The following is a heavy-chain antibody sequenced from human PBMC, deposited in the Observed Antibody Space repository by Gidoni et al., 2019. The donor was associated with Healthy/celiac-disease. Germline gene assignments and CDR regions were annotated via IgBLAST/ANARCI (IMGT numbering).Heavy chain of an antibody. CDR3: AKDDQPGSGSYYNVHYYYYYGMDV. V-gene: IGHV3-23*01. CDR2: ISGSGGST. Sequence: EVQLLESGGGLVQPGGSLRLSCAASGFTFSSYAMSWVRQAPGKGLVWVSAISGSGGSTYYADSVKGRFTISRDNSKNTLYLQMNSLRAEDTAVYYCAKDDQPGSGSYYNVHYYYYYGMDVWGQGTTVTVSS. CDR1: GFTFSSYA. J-gene: IGHJ6*02. D-gene: IGHD3-10*01.